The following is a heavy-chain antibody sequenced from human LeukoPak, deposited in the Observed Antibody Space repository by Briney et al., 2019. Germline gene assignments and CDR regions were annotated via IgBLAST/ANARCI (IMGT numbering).Heavy chain of an antibody. CDR3: ASRIAAAGSFFDY. D-gene: IGHD6-13*01. CDR1: GGSFSGYS. CDR2: IYHSGST. Sequence: SETLSLTCAVYGGSFSGYSWSWIRQPPGKGLEWIGYIYHSGSTYYNPSLKSRVTISVDRSKNQFSLKLSSVTAADTAVYYCASRIAAAGSFFDYWGQGTLVTVSS. J-gene: IGHJ4*02. V-gene: IGHV4-30-2*01.